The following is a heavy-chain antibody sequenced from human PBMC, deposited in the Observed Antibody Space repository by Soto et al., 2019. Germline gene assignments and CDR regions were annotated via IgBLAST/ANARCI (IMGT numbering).Heavy chain of an antibody. J-gene: IGHJ4*02. CDR3: ARAPARRSPPDY. CDR2: ISRTSAYT. V-gene: IGHV3-11*05. D-gene: IGHD6-6*01. CDR1: GFDFSDYY. Sequence: QVQVVASGGGLVKPGGSVRLSCVAAGFDFSDYYMTWCRQAPGVAPERVSAISRTSAYTKYADSVKGGFTIYRDNAKNSVYVHMDSLRGEDTAVYYCARAPARRSPPDYWGKGTLVTVSS.